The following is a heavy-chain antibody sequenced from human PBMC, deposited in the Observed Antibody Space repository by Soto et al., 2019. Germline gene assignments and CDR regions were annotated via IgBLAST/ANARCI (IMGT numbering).Heavy chain of an antibody. V-gene: IGHV4-39*01. D-gene: IGHD1-26*01. CDR1: GGSISSSGYY. CDR2: IYYSGST. CDR3: ATQEVGGSYVYTFDP. J-gene: IGHJ5*02. Sequence: SETLSLTCTVSGGSISSSGYYWGWIRQPPGKGLEWIGTIYYSGSTYYNPSLKSRVTISVDTSKNQFSLKLSSVTAADTAVYYCATQEVGGSYVYTFDPWGQGTLVTVSS.